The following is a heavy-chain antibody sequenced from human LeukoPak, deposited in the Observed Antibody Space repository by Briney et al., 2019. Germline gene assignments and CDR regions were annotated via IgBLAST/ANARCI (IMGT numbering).Heavy chain of an antibody. Sequence: GGSLRLSCAASGFTFSSYGMHWVRQAPGKGLEWVAFIRYDGSNKYYADSVKGRFTISRDNSKNTLYLQMNSLRAEDTAVYYCAKDLVATSGAHYWGQGTLVTVSS. CDR3: AKDLVATSGAHY. D-gene: IGHD5-12*01. V-gene: IGHV3-30*02. CDR1: GFTFSSYG. CDR2: IRYDGSNK. J-gene: IGHJ4*02.